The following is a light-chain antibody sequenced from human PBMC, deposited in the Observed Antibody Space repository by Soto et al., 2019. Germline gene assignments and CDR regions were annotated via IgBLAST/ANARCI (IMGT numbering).Light chain of an antibody. V-gene: IGKV3-11*01. CDR3: PQYNSWPLT. CDR1: QSVNTY. Sequence: EIVLTQCPATLSLSPGERATLSCRASQSVNTYLGWYQQSPGQAPILLIYDASNRETGIQARFSGSGSGTEFTRTISSLQSEDVSVYCYPQYNSWPLTFGGGTKV. CDR2: DAS. J-gene: IGKJ4*01.